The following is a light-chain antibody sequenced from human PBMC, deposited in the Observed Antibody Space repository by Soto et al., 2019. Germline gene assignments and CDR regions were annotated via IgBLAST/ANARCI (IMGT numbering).Light chain of an antibody. CDR3: QQYGSSPFT. CDR2: GSS. J-gene: IGKJ3*01. CDR1: QSISSNY. V-gene: IGKV3-20*01. Sequence: EIVLTQSPGTLSLSPGERATLSCWASQSISSNYLAWYQQKPGQPPRLLISGSSIRATGIPTRFSGSASGTNFTLTISSLAPEDFAVFYCQQYGSSPFTFGPGTKVDFK.